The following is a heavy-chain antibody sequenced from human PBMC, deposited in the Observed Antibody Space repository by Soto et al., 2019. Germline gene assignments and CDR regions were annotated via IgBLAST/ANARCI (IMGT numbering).Heavy chain of an antibody. CDR2: IIPIFGTA. V-gene: IGHV1-69*13. CDR1: GGTFSSYS. D-gene: IGHD3-22*01. J-gene: IGHJ6*02. CDR3: ARSYYDSSGSPNYYYYGMDV. Sequence: SVKVSCKASGGTFSSYSISWVRHAPGQGLEWMGGIIPIFGTANYAQKFQGRVTITADESTSTAYMELSSLRSEDTAVYYCARSYYDSSGSPNYYYYGMDVWGQGTTVTVSS.